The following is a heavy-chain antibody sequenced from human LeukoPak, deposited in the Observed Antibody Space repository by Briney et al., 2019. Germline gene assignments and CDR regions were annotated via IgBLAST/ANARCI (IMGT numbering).Heavy chain of an antibody. V-gene: IGHV3-21*01. CDR2: ISSSSSYI. Sequence: GGSLRLSCAASGFTFSSYSMNWVRQAPGKGLEWVSSISSSSSYIYYADSLKGRFTISRDNAKNSLYLQMNSLRAEDTAVYYCARDGYNSIPDYWGQGTLVTVSS. CDR3: ARDGYNSIPDY. CDR1: GFTFSSYS. J-gene: IGHJ4*02. D-gene: IGHD5-24*01.